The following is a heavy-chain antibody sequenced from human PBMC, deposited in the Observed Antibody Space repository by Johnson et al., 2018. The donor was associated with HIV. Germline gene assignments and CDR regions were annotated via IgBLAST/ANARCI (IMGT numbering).Heavy chain of an antibody. CDR1: GFTFSPYA. CDR3: ARGGHSASYYWGQVDAFDI. V-gene: IGHV3-23*04. J-gene: IGHJ3*02. Sequence: VQLVESGGGLVQPGGSLILSCVASGFTFSPYAMSWVRQAPGKGLEWVSGISGCGGSTIYYADSSKGRFTISRDNAKNSLYLQMHSLRAEDTAVYYCARGGHSASYYWGQVDAFDIWGQGTMVTVSS. D-gene: IGHD1-26*01. CDR2: ISGCGGSTI.